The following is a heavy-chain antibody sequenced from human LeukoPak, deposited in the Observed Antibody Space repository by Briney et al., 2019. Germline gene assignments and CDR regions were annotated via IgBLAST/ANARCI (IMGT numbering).Heavy chain of an antibody. Sequence: GGSLRLSCAAPGFTFSSYAIHWVRQAPGKGLEWVAVISHDGSNKHYADSVKGRFTISRDNSKNTLYLQMNSLRAEDTAVYYCAREPIGYSNNRYYWGQGTLVTVSS. D-gene: IGHD6-13*01. V-gene: IGHV3-30-3*01. CDR3: AREPIGYSNNRYY. J-gene: IGHJ4*02. CDR1: GFTFSSYA. CDR2: ISHDGSNK.